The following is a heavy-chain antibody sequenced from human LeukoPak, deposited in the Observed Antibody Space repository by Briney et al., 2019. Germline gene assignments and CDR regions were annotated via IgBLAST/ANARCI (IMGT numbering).Heavy chain of an antibody. Sequence: GGSLRLSCAASGFTFSSYAMSWVRQAPGKGLEWVSSTSGSGGSTYYADSVKGRFTISRDNSKNTLYLQVNSLRAEDTAVYYCAKEKALVVITYFDYWGQGTLVTVSS. CDR2: TSGSGGST. V-gene: IGHV3-23*01. CDR1: GFTFSSYA. J-gene: IGHJ4*02. D-gene: IGHD3-22*01. CDR3: AKEKALVVITYFDY.